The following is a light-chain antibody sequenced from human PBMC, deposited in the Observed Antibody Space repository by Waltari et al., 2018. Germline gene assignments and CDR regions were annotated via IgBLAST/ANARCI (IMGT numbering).Light chain of an antibody. CDR1: QSVSKY. V-gene: IGKV3-20*01. J-gene: IGKJ1*01. CDR2: GAS. CDR3: QQYVSLPAT. Sequence: EIVLTQSPGTLSLSPGDRAILSCRARQSVSKYLACYQQKPGQAPRLLIYGASSRATGIPDRFSGSGSGTDFSLTISRLEPEDFAVYYCQQYVSLPATFGQGTKVEIE.